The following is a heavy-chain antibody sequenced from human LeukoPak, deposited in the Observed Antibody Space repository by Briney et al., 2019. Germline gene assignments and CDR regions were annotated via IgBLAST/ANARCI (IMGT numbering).Heavy chain of an antibody. Sequence: PGGSLRLSCAASGYTFSDHYMDWVRQAPRKGLEWVGRTRNKANSYTTEYAESVKGRITISRDDSKKSLYLQMNSLKTEDTAVYYCARVKVWGYYYMDVWGKGTTVTVSS. CDR2: TRNKANSYTT. CDR1: GYTFSDHY. J-gene: IGHJ6*03. CDR3: ARVKVWGYYYMDV. D-gene: IGHD1-14*01. V-gene: IGHV3-72*01.